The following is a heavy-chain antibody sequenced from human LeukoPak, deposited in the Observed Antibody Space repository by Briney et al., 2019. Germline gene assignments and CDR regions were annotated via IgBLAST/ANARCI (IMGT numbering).Heavy chain of an antibody. CDR1: GGSISSSSYY. D-gene: IGHD1-26*01. CDR3: ARHRYRNWFDP. V-gene: IGHV4-39*01. CDR2: IYYSGST. J-gene: IGHJ5*02. Sequence: SETLSLTCTVSGGSISSSSYYWGWIRQPPGKGLEWIGSIYYSGSTYYNPSLKSRVTISVDTSKNQFSLKLSSVTAADTAVYYCARHRYRNWFDPWGQGTLVTVSS.